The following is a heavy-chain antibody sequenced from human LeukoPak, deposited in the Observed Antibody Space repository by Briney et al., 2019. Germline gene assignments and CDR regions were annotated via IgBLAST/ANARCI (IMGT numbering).Heavy chain of an antibody. Sequence: GGSLRLSCAASGFTFKNFWMSWVRQAPGKGLEWVANIKQDGSDQNYVDSVKGRFTISRDNAKNSLDLQMNSLRGGDTAVYYCAKSGYYYYGMGVWGQGTTVTVSS. D-gene: IGHD6-25*01. CDR3: AKSGYYYYGMGV. V-gene: IGHV3-7*02. J-gene: IGHJ6*02. CDR2: IKQDGSDQ. CDR1: GFTFKNFW.